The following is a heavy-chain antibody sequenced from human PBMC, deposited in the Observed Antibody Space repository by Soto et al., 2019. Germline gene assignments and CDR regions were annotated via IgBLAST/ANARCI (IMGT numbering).Heavy chain of an antibody. Sequence: GGSLRLSCAASGVTFSSYGMHWVRQAPGKGLEWVAVIWYDGSNKYYADSVKGRFTISRDNSKNTLYLQMNSLRAEDTAVYYCARDLDDSNYYYYYGMDVWGQGTTVTVSS. CDR2: IWYDGSNK. D-gene: IGHD4-4*01. CDR3: ARDLDDSNYYYYYGMDV. J-gene: IGHJ6*02. CDR1: GVTFSSYG. V-gene: IGHV3-33*01.